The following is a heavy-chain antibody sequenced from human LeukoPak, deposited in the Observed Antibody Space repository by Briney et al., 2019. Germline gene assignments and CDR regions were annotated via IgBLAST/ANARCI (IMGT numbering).Heavy chain of an antibody. J-gene: IGHJ4*02. CDR3: AKDHPSGYYFDY. CDR2: ISGSGGRT. D-gene: IGHD1-14*01. V-gene: IGHV3-23*01. CDR1: GFTFSTYA. Sequence: GGSLRLSCAACGFTFSTYAMSWVRQAPGKGLEGVSAISGSGGRTFTADSVKGRFTISRDNSKNTLFLQMNSLRAEDTAIYYCAKDHPSGYYFDYWGQGTLVTVSS.